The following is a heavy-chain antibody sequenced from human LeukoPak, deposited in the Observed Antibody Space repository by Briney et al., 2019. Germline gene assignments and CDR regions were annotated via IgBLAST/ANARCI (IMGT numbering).Heavy chain of an antibody. J-gene: IGHJ6*02. D-gene: IGHD4-11*01. CDR1: GYTITSYD. CDR2: MNPNSGNT. V-gene: IGHV1-8*01. Sequence: ASVKVSCKTSGYTITSYDINWVRQATGQGRERMGWMNPNSGNTGYAQKFQGRVTMTRNTSISTAYMELSSLRSEDTAVYYCFGYSTDRYYYYCGMDVWGQGTTVTVSS. CDR3: FGYSTDRYYYYCGMDV.